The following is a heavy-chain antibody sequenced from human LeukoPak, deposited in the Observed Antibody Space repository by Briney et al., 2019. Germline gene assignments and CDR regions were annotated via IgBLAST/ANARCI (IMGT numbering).Heavy chain of an antibody. D-gene: IGHD3-22*01. Sequence: HPGGSLRLSCAASGFTFSSYSMNWVRQAQGKGLEWLSYISSSSSIIYYADSVKGRFTISRDNAKNSLYLQMNSLRDEDTAVYYCARDGDSSGYYAAFDIWGQGTLVTVSS. CDR3: ARDGDSSGYYAAFDI. J-gene: IGHJ4*02. CDR1: GFTFSSYS. CDR2: ISSSSSII. V-gene: IGHV3-48*02.